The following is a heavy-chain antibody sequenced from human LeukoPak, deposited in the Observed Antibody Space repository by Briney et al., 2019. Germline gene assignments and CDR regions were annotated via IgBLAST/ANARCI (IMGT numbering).Heavy chain of an antibody. CDR3: ARSITMVRGVFDY. J-gene: IGHJ4*02. CDR2: INPNSGDT. CDR1: EYTFTAYY. D-gene: IGHD3-10*01. Sequence: ASVKVSCKASEYTFTAYYVHWVRQAPGQGLEWMGWINPNSGDTNFAQNFQGRVTMTRDTSISTVYMELSRLRSDDTAVYYCARSITMVRGVFDYWGQGTLVTVSS. V-gene: IGHV1-2*02.